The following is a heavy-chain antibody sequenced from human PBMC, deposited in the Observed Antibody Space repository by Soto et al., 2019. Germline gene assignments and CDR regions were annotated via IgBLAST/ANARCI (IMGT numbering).Heavy chain of an antibody. Sequence: QVQVQQWGAGLLKPSETLSLTCAVYGGSFSTYYWSWIRQPPGKGLEWIGEINQSGGPTYTPSLKSRVTISVDTSKNEFHLKLSSVTAADTAVYYCARGLSYDYGLGYWGQGTLVTVSS. V-gene: IGHV4-34*01. D-gene: IGHD5-12*01. CDR2: INQSGGP. J-gene: IGHJ4*02. CDR3: ARGLSYDYGLGY. CDR1: GGSFSTYY.